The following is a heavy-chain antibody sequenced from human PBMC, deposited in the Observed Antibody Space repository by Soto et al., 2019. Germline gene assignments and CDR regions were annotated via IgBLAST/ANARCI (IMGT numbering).Heavy chain of an antibody. V-gene: IGHV4-39*01. CDR1: GGSISSSSYY. CDR3: ARLGGGTMVRGIVVNYYYYYMDV. Sequence: SETLSLTCTVSGGSISSSSYYWGWIRQPPGKGLEWIGSIYYSGSTYYNPSLKSRVTISVDTSKNQFSLKLSSVTAADTAVYYCARLGGGTMVRGIVVNYYYYYMDVWGKGTTVTVSS. D-gene: IGHD3-10*01. CDR2: IYYSGST. J-gene: IGHJ6*03.